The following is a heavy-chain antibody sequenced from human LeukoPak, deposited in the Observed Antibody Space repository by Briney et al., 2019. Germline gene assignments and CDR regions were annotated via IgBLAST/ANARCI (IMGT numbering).Heavy chain of an antibody. CDR3: ARRVATTMGERAFDI. V-gene: IGHV5-51*01. Sequence: GESLKISCKGSGYSFSSYWIGWVRQMPGKGLEWMGIIYPGDSDTRYSPSFQGQVTISADKSISTAYLQWSSMKASDTAMYYCARRVATTMGERAFDIWGQGTMVTVSS. CDR1: GYSFSSYW. J-gene: IGHJ3*02. CDR2: IYPGDSDT. D-gene: IGHD5-18*01.